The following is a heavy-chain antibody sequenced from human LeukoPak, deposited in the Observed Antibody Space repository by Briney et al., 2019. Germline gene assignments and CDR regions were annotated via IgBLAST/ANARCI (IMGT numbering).Heavy chain of an antibody. CDR2: ISYDGSNK. CDR1: GFTFSSYA. V-gene: IGHV3-30*04. Sequence: GGSLRLSCAASGFTFSSYAMHWVRQAPGKGLEWVAVISYDGSNKYYADSVKGRFTISRDNSKNTLYLQMNSLRAEDTAVYYCARIMTQQMVFDYWGQGTLVTVSS. CDR3: ARIMTQQMVFDY. J-gene: IGHJ4*02. D-gene: IGHD6-13*01.